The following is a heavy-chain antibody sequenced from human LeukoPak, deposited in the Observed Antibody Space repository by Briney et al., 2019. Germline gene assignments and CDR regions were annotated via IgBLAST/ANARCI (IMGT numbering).Heavy chain of an antibody. Sequence: GSLRLSCAASXFTFSSYSMNWVRQAPGKGLEVVANIKHDGSETYYVDSVKGRFTVSRDNAKNSLYLHMDNLRVEDTGVYYCARAYYWGQGTLVTVSS. D-gene: IGHD2-21*01. J-gene: IGHJ4*02. CDR2: IKHDGSET. CDR1: XFTFSSYS. CDR3: ARAYY. V-gene: IGHV3-7*01.